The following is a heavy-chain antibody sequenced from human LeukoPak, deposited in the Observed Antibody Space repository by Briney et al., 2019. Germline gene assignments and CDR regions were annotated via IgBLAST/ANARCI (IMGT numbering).Heavy chain of an antibody. CDR3: ARLRGYTDGPPGY. J-gene: IGHJ4*02. V-gene: IGHV4-39*01. D-gene: IGHD5-18*01. CDR1: GGSISSSSYY. Sequence: SETLSLTCTVSGGSISSSSYYWGWIRQPPWKGLEWIGSIYYSGDNSGDTYYNPSLKRRVSISVDTSKNQFSLKLSSVTAADTAVYFCARLRGYTDGPPGYWGQGTLVTVSS. CDR2: IYYSGDNSGDT.